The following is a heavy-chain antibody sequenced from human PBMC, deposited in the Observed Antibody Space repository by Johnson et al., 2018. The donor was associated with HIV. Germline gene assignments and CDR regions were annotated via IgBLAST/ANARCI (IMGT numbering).Heavy chain of an antibody. J-gene: IGHJ3*02. CDR3: ARDLDRSAFDI. CDR1: GFTVISNY. D-gene: IGHD2-2*03. CDR2: ISSSGSTI. Sequence: QMLLVESGGGLVQPGGSLRLSCAVSGFTVISNYMTWVRQAPGKGLEWVSYISSSGSTIYYADSVKGRFTISRDNAKNSLYLQMNSLRAEDTAVYYCARDLDRSAFDIWGQGTMVTVSS. V-gene: IGHV3-11*04.